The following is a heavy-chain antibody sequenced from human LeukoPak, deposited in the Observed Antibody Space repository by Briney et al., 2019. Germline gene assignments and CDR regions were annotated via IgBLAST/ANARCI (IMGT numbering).Heavy chain of an antibody. CDR1: GFTFSSYA. CDR3: AKDRPNYYGSNGHYYKLNGDC. V-gene: IGHV3-23*01. CDR2: ITSSGAAT. Sequence: HPGGSLRLXCAASGFTFSSYAMSWVRQAPGKGLEWVSSITSSGAATYYADSVKGRFTISRDNSDNTLYLQMNSLRAEDTAVYYCAKDRPNYYGSNGHYYKLNGDCWGQGTLVTVSS. J-gene: IGHJ4*02. D-gene: IGHD3-22*01.